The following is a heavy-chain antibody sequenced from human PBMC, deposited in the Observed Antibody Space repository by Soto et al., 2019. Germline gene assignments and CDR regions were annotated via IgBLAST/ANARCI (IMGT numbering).Heavy chain of an antibody. D-gene: IGHD2-8*01. CDR3: ARADCTNGVCPFDI. V-gene: IGHV2-70*01. CDR2: IDWDDDK. CDR1: GFSLSTSGMC. Sequence: SGPTLVNPTHTLTLTCTFSGFSLSTSGMCVSWIRQPPGKALEWLALIDWDDDKYYSTSLKTRLTISKDTSKNQVVLTMTNMDPVDTATYYCARADCTNGVCPFDIWGQGTMVTVSS. J-gene: IGHJ3*02.